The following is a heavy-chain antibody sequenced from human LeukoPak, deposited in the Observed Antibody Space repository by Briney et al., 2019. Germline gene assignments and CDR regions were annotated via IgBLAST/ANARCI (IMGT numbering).Heavy chain of an antibody. V-gene: IGHV4-59*12. D-gene: IGHD6-6*01. CDR2: ISYSGST. Sequence: SETLSLTCSVSGGSITVYYWNWIRQSPGKGLEWIGSISYSGSTNCNPSLKSRVTISIDTSKNRFSLKVSSVIAADTAMYYCARGGSRSYTSSTLDYWGQGTLVTVSS. J-gene: IGHJ4*02. CDR3: ARGGSRSYTSSTLDY. CDR1: GGSITVYY.